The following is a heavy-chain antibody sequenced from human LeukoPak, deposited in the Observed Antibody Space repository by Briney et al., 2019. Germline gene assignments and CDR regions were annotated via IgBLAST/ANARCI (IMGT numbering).Heavy chain of an antibody. Sequence: GESLKISCKGSGYSFTSYWIGWVRQMPGKGLEWMGIIYPGDSDTRYSPSFQGQVTISADKSISTAYLQWSSLKASDTAVYYCARQRGGCSGGSCTGMDVWGKGTTVTVSS. J-gene: IGHJ6*04. V-gene: IGHV5-51*01. D-gene: IGHD2-15*01. CDR1: GYSFTSYW. CDR3: ARQRGGCSGGSCTGMDV. CDR2: IYPGDSDT.